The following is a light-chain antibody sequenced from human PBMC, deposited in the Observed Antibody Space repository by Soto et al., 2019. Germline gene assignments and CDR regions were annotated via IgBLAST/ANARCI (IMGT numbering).Light chain of an antibody. J-gene: IGLJ7*01. CDR1: SSDVGDSDY. CDR2: DVS. V-gene: IGLV2-14*03. Sequence: QHASASGSPGQSITISCSGTSSDVGDSDYVSWYQQYPGKAPQLIIYDVSNRPSGFSPRFSGSTTGNTASLTISGLQAEDDATYYCASYTDASRGVFGGGTQLTVL. CDR3: ASYTDASRGV.